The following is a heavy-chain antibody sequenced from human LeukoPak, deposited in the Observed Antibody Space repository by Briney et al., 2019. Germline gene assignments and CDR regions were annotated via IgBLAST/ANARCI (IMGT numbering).Heavy chain of an antibody. CDR2: ISAYNGNT. Sequence: RASVKVSCKASGYTFTSYGISWVRQAPGQGLEWMGWISAYNGNTNYAQKLQGRVTMTTDTSTSTAYMELRSLRSDDTAVYYCARDRGGYYDSSGYYPLDYWGQGTLVTVSS. J-gene: IGHJ4*02. CDR1: GYTFTSYG. D-gene: IGHD3-22*01. V-gene: IGHV1-18*01. CDR3: ARDRGGYYDSSGYYPLDY.